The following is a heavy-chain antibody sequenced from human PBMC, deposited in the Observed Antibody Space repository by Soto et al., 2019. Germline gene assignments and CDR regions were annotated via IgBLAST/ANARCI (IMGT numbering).Heavy chain of an antibody. J-gene: IGHJ5*02. V-gene: IGHV4-34*01. CDR2: INHSGST. CDR1: GGSFSGYY. Sequence: PSETLSLTCAVYGGSFSGYYWSWIRQPPGKGLEWIGEINHSGSTNYNPSLKSRVTISVDTSKNQFSLKLSSVIAADTAVYYCARVNGRITIFGVVILLFNWFDPWGQGTLVTVSS. D-gene: IGHD3-3*01. CDR3: ARVNGRITIFGVVILLFNWFDP.